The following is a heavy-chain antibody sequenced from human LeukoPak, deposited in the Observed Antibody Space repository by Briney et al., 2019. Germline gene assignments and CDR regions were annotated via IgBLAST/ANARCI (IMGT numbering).Heavy chain of an antibody. CDR1: GFTFSDYY. D-gene: IGHD2-21*02. CDR2: INQDGSGN. V-gene: IGHV3-7*03. CDR3: ARDPDYGDPGPFFDY. J-gene: IGHJ4*02. Sequence: PGGSLRLSCAASGFTFSDYYMSWIRQAPGKGVEGVAHINQDGSGNFYVGSVKGRFTISRDNAKNSLYLHMNSLRAEDTAIYYCARDPDYGDPGPFFDYWGQGVLVTVSS.